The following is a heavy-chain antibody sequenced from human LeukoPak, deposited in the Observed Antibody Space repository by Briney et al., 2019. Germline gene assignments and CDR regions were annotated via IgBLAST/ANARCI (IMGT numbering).Heavy chain of an antibody. CDR2: ISYDGSNK. Sequence: PGGSLRLSCAASGLTFSGYGMHWVRQAPGKGLEWVALISYDGSNKYYADSVKGRFTISRDNSKNTLYLQMNSLRAEDTAVYYCAKGGIMQSSSPGLQYFDLWGRGTLVSVSS. CDR3: AKGGIMQSSSPGLQYFDL. J-gene: IGHJ2*01. CDR1: GLTFSGYG. V-gene: IGHV3-30*18. D-gene: IGHD6-6*01.